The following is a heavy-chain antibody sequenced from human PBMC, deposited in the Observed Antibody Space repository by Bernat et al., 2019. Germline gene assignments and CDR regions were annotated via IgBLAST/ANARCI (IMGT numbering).Heavy chain of an antibody. CDR2: ISSGSGYI. CDR1: GFTFSSYT. J-gene: IGHJ4*02. CDR3: ARPPGPGTDY. D-gene: IGHD1-1*01. Sequence: EEQLVESGGGLVKPGGSLRLSCEASGFTFSSYTMNWVRQAPGKGLEWVSSISSGSGYIYYADSLKGRFTISRDNAKNSLYLQMNSLRAEDTAVYYCARPPGPGTDYWGQGTLVTVSS. V-gene: IGHV3-21*01.